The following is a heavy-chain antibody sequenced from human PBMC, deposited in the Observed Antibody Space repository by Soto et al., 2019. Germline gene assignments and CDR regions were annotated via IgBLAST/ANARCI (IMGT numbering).Heavy chain of an antibody. CDR2: IIPIFGTA. D-gene: IGHD5-18*01. Sequence: SVKVSCKSSGGTFSSYSISWVRQAPGQGLEWMGGIIPIFGTANYAQKFQGRVTITADESTSTAYMELSSLRSEDTAVYYCARVRTAMDDAFDIWGQGTMVTVSS. J-gene: IGHJ3*02. CDR3: ARVRTAMDDAFDI. CDR1: GGTFSSYS. V-gene: IGHV1-69*13.